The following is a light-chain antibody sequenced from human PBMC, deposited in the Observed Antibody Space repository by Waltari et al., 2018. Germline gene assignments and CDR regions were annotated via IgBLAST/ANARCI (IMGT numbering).Light chain of an antibody. J-gene: IGKJ1*01. V-gene: IGKV3-15*01. CDR1: QGIGTS. Sequence: EVVMTQSPPTVSVSPGESVSFSCRASQGIGTSLVWYQQKPGQAPRPLIFGASTRVAGIPPRFSGNGSGTEFTLTITSLQSEDLAVYVCQQYNNWPTWTFGQGTKVEIK. CDR3: QQYNNWPTWT. CDR2: GAS.